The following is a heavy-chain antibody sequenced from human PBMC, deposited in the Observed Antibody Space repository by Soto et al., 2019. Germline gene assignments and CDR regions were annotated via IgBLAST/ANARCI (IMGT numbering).Heavy chain of an antibody. V-gene: IGHV3-23*01. CDR1: GFTFSSYA. CDR2: ISGSGGST. J-gene: IGHJ3*02. Sequence: EVQLLESGGGLVQPGGSLRLSCAASGFTFSSYAMSWVRQAPGKGLEWVSAISGSGGSTYYADSVKGRFTISRDNSKNTLYLQMNSLRAEDTAVYYCARTYCSGGSCYIVGAFDIWGQGTMVTVSS. CDR3: ARTYCSGGSCYIVGAFDI. D-gene: IGHD2-15*01.